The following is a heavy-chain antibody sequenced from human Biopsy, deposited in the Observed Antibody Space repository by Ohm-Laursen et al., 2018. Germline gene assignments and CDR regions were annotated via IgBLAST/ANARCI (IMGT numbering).Heavy chain of an antibody. V-gene: IGHV1-24*01. CDR3: AADINVWNVNY. Sequence: SVKASCKVSGYAATEFSMHWVRQAPGKGLEWMGGFAPENGKTIYAQKFQGRVTMTEDTSTDTAYMELSSLRSEDTAVYYCAADINVWNVNYWGQGTQVTVSS. CDR2: FAPENGKT. D-gene: IGHD1-1*01. CDR1: GYAATEFS. J-gene: IGHJ4*02.